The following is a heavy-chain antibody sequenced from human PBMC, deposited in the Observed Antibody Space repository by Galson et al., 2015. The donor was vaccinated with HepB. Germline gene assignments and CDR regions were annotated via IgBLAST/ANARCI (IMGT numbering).Heavy chain of an antibody. V-gene: IGHV3-33*01. Sequence: SLRLSCAASGFTFNNYGIHWVRQAPGKGLEWVAMIWYDGTKKYHEDSVKGRFTISRDNSKNTVYLQMNSLRAEDTAVYYCARDHQYRSSSPTQPQYWGQGTLVTVSS. CDR1: GFTFNNYG. CDR3: ARDHQYRSSSPTQPQY. CDR2: IWYDGTKK. J-gene: IGHJ4*02. D-gene: IGHD6-6*01.